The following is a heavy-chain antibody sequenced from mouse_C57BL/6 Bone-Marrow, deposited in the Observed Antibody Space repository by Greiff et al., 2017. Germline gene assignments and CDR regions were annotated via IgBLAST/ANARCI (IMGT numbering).Heavy chain of an antibody. V-gene: IGHV5-6*02. CDR2: ISSGGSYN. CDR3: ARQGRYYFDY. CDR1: GFTFSSYG. J-gene: IGHJ2*01. Sequence: EVMLVESGGDLVKPGGSLKLSCAASGFTFSSYGMSWVRQTPDKRLEWVATISSGGSYNYSPDSVKGRFTISRDNAKNTLYLQMSSLKSEDTSMYYCARQGRYYFDYWGQGTTLTVSS.